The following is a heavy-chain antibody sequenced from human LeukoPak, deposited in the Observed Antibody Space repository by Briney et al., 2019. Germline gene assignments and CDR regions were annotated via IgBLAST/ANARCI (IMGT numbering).Heavy chain of an antibody. Sequence: GGSLRLSCAASGFTFSSYTMNWVRQAPGKGLEWVSYIGSTSSTIYYADSVKGRFTISRDNAKNSLYLQMNSLRAEDTAVYYCTHLVGRAFDIWGQGTMVTVSS. CDR1: GFTFSSYT. CDR2: IGSTSSTI. J-gene: IGHJ3*02. V-gene: IGHV3-48*04. D-gene: IGHD1-26*01. CDR3: THLVGRAFDI.